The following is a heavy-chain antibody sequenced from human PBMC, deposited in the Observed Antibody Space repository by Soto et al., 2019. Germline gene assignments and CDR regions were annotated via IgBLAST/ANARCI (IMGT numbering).Heavy chain of an antibody. CDR1: GFTFSSYA. J-gene: IGHJ6*02. Sequence: GGSLRLSCAASGFTFSSYAMHWVRQAPGKGLEWVAVISYDGSNKYYADSVKGRFTISRDNSKNTLYLQMNSLRAEDTAVYYCARDLSSDVETGGMDVWGQGTTVTVSS. V-gene: IGHV3-30-3*01. CDR3: ARDLSSDVETGGMDV. CDR2: ISYDGSNK. D-gene: IGHD1-1*01.